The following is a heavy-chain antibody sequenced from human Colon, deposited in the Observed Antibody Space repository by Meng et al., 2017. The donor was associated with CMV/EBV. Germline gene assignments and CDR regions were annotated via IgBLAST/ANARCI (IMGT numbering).Heavy chain of an antibody. CDR2: ISANNGNT. CDR3: ATGGSPFFNP. V-gene: IGHV1-18*01. D-gene: IGHD3-10*01. J-gene: IGHJ5*02. Sequence: QLVQSKTEVKKPGDSVKVSCKASGNTLSTYVISWVRQAPGQGLEWMGWISANNGNTNYGKKFQGRVTMTTGTSTNTAYMELRSLRSDDTAVYYCATGGSPFFNPWGQGTLVTVSS. CDR1: GNTLSTYV.